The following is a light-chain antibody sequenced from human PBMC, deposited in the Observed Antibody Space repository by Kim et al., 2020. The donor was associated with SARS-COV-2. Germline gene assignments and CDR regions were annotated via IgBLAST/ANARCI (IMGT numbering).Light chain of an antibody. Sequence: DIQMTQSPSTLSASVGDRVTITCRASQSISSWLAWYQQKPGKAPKLLIYHASSLESGVTSRFSGSGSGTEFILTISSLQPDDFATYHCQQYTSYSWTFGQGTKVEVK. CDR1: QSISSW. J-gene: IGKJ1*01. CDR2: HAS. V-gene: IGKV1-5*01. CDR3: QQYTSYSWT.